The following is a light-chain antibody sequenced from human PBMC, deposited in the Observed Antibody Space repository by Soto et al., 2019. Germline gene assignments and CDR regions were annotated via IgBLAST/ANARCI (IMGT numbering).Light chain of an antibody. Sequence: DIQMTQSPSTLPASVGDRVTITCRASQSISSWLAWYQQKPGKAPKLLIYDASSLESGVPSRFSGSGSGTEFTPTISSLQPDDFATYYCQQYNSYSLTFGGGTKVEIK. V-gene: IGKV1-5*01. CDR2: DAS. CDR3: QQYNSYSLT. J-gene: IGKJ4*01. CDR1: QSISSW.